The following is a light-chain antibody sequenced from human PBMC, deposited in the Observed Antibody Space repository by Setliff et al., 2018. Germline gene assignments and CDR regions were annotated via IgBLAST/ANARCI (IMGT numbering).Light chain of an antibody. V-gene: IGLV3-21*01. J-gene: IGLJ3*02. CDR1: NVGSQS. Sequence: SYELTQPPSVSVAPRKTAMIDCGGNNVGSQSVHWYQQKPGHAPVLIIYYEKDRPSGIPERFSASKSGNTATLTIRWVEAGDEADYYCQVWDSGSDHVVFGGGTKVTV. CDR2: YEK. CDR3: QVWDSGSDHVV.